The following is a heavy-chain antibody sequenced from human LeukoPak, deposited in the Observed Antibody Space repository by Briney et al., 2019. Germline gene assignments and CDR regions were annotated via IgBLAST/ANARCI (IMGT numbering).Heavy chain of an antibody. CDR2: ISSSGSTI. CDR3: AGELPFTRGVVKNWFDP. Sequence: PGGSLRLSRAASGFTFSDYYMSWIRQAPGKGLEWVSYISSSGSTIYYADSVKGRFTISRDNAKNSLYLQMNSLRAEDTAVYYCAGELPFTRGVVKNWFDPWGQGTLVTVSS. J-gene: IGHJ5*02. CDR1: GFTFSDYY. D-gene: IGHD1-26*01. V-gene: IGHV3-11*01.